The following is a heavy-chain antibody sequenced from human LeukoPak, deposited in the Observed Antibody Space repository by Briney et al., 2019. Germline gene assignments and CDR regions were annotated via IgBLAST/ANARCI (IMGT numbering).Heavy chain of an antibody. V-gene: IGHV3-21*01. Sequence: PGGSQRLSCAASGFTFSSYSMNWVRQAPGKGLEWVSSISSSSSYIYYADSVKGRFTISRDNAKNSLYLQMNSLRAEDTAVYYCARGLGGDYVWGSYRPPYFDYWGQGTLVTVSS. CDR1: GFTFSSYS. CDR3: ARGLGGDYVWGSYRPPYFDY. J-gene: IGHJ4*02. CDR2: ISSSSSYI. D-gene: IGHD3-16*02.